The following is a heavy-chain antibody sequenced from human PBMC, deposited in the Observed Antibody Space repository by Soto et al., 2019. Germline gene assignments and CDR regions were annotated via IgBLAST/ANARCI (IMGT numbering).Heavy chain of an antibody. CDR3: SREVQPVFRRESDY. Sequence: EVQLVESGGGLVKPGGSLRLSCAVSGFTFISHTLNWVRQAPGKGLEWVSSISGSVSHYYADSVKGRFTISRDNAQNSLYLKMSSLRAEDTAVYYCSREVQPVFRRESDYWGQGTLVTVSS. CDR2: ISGSVSH. J-gene: IGHJ4*02. CDR1: GFTFISHT. V-gene: IGHV3-21*04.